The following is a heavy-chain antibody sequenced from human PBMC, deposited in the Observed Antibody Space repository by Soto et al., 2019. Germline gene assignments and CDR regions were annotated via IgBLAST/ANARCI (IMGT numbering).Heavy chain of an antibody. J-gene: IGHJ4*02. CDR3: AREYSSGSGIPSPFGY. Sequence: QVQLVESGGGVVQPGRSLRLSCAASGFTFSSYAMHWVRQAPGKGLEWVAVISYDGSNKYYADSVKGRFTISRDNFKDTLYLQMNRLRADDTALYYCAREYSSGSGIPSPFGYGGQGTLVNVSS. CDR2: ISYDGSNK. V-gene: IGHV3-30-3*01. D-gene: IGHD3-10*01. CDR1: GFTFSSYA.